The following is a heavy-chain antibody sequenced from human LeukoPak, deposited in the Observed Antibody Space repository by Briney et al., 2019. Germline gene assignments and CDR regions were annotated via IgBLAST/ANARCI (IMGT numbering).Heavy chain of an antibody. CDR1: GGSFSDYW. V-gene: IGHV4-34*01. D-gene: IGHD7-27*01. CDR2: INHSGSS. Sequence: PSETLSLTCAVFGGSFSDYWWTWIRQPPGQGLEWIGEINHSGSSNCNPSLKSRITISVDTSKNQFSLRLNSVTAADTAVYYCARGGTGEVDYWGQGTLVTVSS. J-gene: IGHJ4*02. CDR3: ARGGTGEVDY.